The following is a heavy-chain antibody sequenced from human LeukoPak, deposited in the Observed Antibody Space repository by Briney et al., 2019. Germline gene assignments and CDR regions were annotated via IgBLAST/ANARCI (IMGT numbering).Heavy chain of an antibody. CDR1: GGSFSGYY. J-gene: IGHJ4*02. CDR2: INHSGST. Sequence: SETLSLTCAVYGGSFSGYYWSWIRQPPGKGLEWIGEINHSGSTNYNPSLKSRVTISVDTSKNQFSLKLSSVTAADTAVYYCGSGSGSYYHPVDYWGQGTLVTVSS. D-gene: IGHD3-10*01. V-gene: IGHV4-34*01. CDR3: GSGSGSYYHPVDY.